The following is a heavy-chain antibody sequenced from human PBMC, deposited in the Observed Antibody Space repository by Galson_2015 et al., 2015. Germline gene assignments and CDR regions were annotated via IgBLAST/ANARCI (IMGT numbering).Heavy chain of an antibody. D-gene: IGHD2-2*01. CDR3: AKEASYQPQNWFDP. CDR2: ISGDGGST. J-gene: IGHJ5*02. V-gene: IGHV3-43*02. Sequence: SLRLSCAASGFTFDDYAMHWVRQAPGKGLEWVSLISGDGGSTYYADSVKGRFTISRDNSKNSLYLQMNSLRTEDTALYYCAKEASYQPQNWFDPWGQGTLVTVSS. CDR1: GFTFDDYA.